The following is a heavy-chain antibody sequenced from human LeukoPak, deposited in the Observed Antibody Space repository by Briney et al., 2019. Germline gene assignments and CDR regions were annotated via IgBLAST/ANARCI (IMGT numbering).Heavy chain of an antibody. CDR3: ARVSSDTAMGPIDY. Sequence: GGSLRLSCAASGFTFSSYAMSWVRQAPGKGLEWVSSISSSSSYIYYADSVKGRFTISRDNAKNSLYLQMNSLRAEDTAVYYCARVSSDTAMGPIDYWGQGTLVTVSS. J-gene: IGHJ4*02. CDR1: GFTFSSYA. CDR2: ISSSSSYI. V-gene: IGHV3-21*01. D-gene: IGHD5-18*01.